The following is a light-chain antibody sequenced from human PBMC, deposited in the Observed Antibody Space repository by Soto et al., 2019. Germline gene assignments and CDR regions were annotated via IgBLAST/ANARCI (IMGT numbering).Light chain of an antibody. CDR3: QQYYSTLTWT. CDR2: WAS. V-gene: IGKV4-1*01. CDR1: QSVLYSSNNKNY. J-gene: IGKJ1*01. Sequence: DIVMTQSPDSLAVSLGERATINCKSSQSVLYSSNNKNYLAWYQQKPGQPPKLLIYWASTRESGVPDRFSGSGSETDFTRTISSLQAEDVAVYYCQQYYSTLTWTFVQGTKVEIK.